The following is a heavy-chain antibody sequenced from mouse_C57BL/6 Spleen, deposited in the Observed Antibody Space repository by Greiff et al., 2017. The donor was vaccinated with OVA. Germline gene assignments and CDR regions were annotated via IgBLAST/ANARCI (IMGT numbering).Heavy chain of an antibody. J-gene: IGHJ3*01. D-gene: IGHD1-1*01. CDR2: IDPSDSYT. Sequence: VQLQESGAELVKPGASVKISCKASGYTFTSYWMHWVKQRPGQGLEWIGEIDPSDSYTNYNQKFKGKSTLTVDKSSSTAYMQLSSLTSEDSAVYYCARSYGSTFAYWGQGTLVTVSA. CDR3: ARSYGSTFAY. CDR1: GYTFTSYW. V-gene: IGHV1-69*01.